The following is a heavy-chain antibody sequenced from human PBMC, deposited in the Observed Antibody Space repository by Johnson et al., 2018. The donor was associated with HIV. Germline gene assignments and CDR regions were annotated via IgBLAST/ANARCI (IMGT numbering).Heavy chain of an antibody. V-gene: IGHV3-13*01. Sequence: VQLVESGGGLVQPGGSLRLSCAASGFTFSSYDMHWVRQATGKGLEWVSAIGTAGDTYYPASVKGRFTISRENAKNSLYLQMNSLRAGDTAVYYCARDQGSWDAFDIWGQGTMVTVSS. J-gene: IGHJ3*02. CDR2: IGTAGDT. CDR1: GFTFSSYD. CDR3: ARDQGSWDAFDI. D-gene: IGHD6-13*01.